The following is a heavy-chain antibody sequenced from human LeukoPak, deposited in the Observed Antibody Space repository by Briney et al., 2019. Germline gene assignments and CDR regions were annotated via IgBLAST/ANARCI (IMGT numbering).Heavy chain of an antibody. D-gene: IGHD6-13*01. J-gene: IGHJ4*02. CDR3: ARTFQSTVPGIAGAGAFDY. CDR1: GGSFSGYY. CDR2: IHHYRTT. V-gene: IGHV4-34*01. Sequence: TSETLSLTCAVYGGSFSGYYWSWIRQTPEKGLEWIGEIHHYRTTNYNPSLKSRVTILIDTSKIQFSLKLSSVTAADTAVYYCARTFQSTVPGIAGAGAFDYWGQGILVTVSS.